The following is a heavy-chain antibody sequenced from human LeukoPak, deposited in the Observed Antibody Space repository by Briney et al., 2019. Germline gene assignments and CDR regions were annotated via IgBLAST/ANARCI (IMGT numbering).Heavy chain of an antibody. V-gene: IGHV4-59*05. J-gene: IGHJ6*03. CDR2: IYYSGST. D-gene: IGHD3-3*01. Sequence: GSLRLSCAASGFTFSSYSMNWIRQPPGKGLEWIGSIYYSGSTYYNPSLKSRVTISVDTSKNQFSLKLSSVTAADTAVYYCEGDFWSYYYMDVWGKGTTVTVSS. CDR3: EGDFWSYYYMDV. CDR1: GFTFSSYS.